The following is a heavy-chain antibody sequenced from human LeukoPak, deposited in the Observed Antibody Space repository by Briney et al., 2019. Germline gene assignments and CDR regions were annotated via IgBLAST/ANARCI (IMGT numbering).Heavy chain of an antibody. CDR3: ARSRAHGY. Sequence: GGSLRLSCAASLVTPRGYRMSWGCQAPGKGLEWVANIKEDGSEKYYVDSVKGRFTISRDNAKNSLSLQMHSLRAEDTAVYYCARSRAHGYWGPGTLVTVSS. CDR1: LVTPRGYR. CDR2: IKEDGSEK. V-gene: IGHV3-7*05. J-gene: IGHJ4*02.